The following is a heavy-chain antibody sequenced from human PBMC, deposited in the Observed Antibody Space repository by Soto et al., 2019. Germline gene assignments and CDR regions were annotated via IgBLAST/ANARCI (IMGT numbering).Heavy chain of an antibody. Sequence: QVQLQESGPGLVKPSQTLSLTCTVSGGYISSGDYYWSWIRQPQGKGLEWIGYIYYSGSTYYNPSLKSRVTISVDTSKNQFSLKLSAVTAADTAVYYCSRASPAKFCGVAPWGQGPLVTVSS. CDR1: GGYISSGDYY. CDR2: IYYSGST. CDR3: SRASPAKFCGVAP. D-gene: IGHD3-3*01. J-gene: IGHJ5*02. V-gene: IGHV4-30-4*01.